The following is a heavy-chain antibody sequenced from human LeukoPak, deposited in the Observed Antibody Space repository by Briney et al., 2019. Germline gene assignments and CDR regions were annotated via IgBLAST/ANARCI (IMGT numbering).Heavy chain of an antibody. Sequence: GGSLRLSCSASRVTFSNYEFHWVRQAPGKGLEWVSYISSSGVTKHYADSVKGRLTISRDNAENSLFLQMNSLRAEDTAVYYCARESAAGPRYFDYWGQGTLVTVSS. CDR1: RVTFSNYE. V-gene: IGHV3-48*03. CDR3: ARESAAGPRYFDY. J-gene: IGHJ4*02. CDR2: ISSSGVTK. D-gene: IGHD6-13*01.